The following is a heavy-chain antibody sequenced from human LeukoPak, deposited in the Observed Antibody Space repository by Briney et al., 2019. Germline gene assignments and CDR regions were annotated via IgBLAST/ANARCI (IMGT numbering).Heavy chain of an antibody. J-gene: IGHJ3*02. CDR3: AKVRIAVAAIPADAFDI. Sequence: GGSLRLSCAASGFTFSSYAMSWVRQAPGKGLEWVSAISGSGGSTYYADSVKGRFTISRDNSKNTLYLQMNSLRAEDTAVYYCAKVRIAVAAIPADAFDIRGQGTMVTVSS. CDR2: ISGSGGST. D-gene: IGHD6-19*01. CDR1: GFTFSSYA. V-gene: IGHV3-23*01.